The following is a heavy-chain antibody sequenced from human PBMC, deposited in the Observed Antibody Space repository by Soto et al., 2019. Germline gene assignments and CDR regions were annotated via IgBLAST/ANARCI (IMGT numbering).Heavy chain of an antibody. D-gene: IGHD1-26*01. CDR2: INYSGTT. CDR3: ARLHWEGGFTYTHTSDY. J-gene: IGHJ4*02. CDR1: GASLGSTSYY. Sequence: TSETLSLTCTVSGASLGSTSYYWGWIRQPPGKGLEWIGSINYSGTTYYNPSLKSRVTISVDTSNNQFSLRLRSVTAADTAVYFCARLHWEGGFTYTHTSDYWGPGTLVTVSS. V-gene: IGHV4-39*01.